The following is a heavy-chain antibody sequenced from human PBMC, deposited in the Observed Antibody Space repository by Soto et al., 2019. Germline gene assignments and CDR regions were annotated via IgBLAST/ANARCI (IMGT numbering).Heavy chain of an antibody. CDR2: INHSGST. J-gene: IGHJ4*02. CDR3: ARGKGRRYPAKAAAGRQGFDY. CDR1: GGSFSGYY. D-gene: IGHD6-13*01. V-gene: IGHV4-34*01. Sequence: QVQLQQWGAGLLKPSETLSLTCAVYGGSFSGYYWSWIRQPPGKGLEWIGEINHSGSTNYNPSLKSRVSISVDTPKNQFSLKLSSVTAADTAAYYCARGKGRRYPAKAAAGRQGFDYWGQGTLVTVSS.